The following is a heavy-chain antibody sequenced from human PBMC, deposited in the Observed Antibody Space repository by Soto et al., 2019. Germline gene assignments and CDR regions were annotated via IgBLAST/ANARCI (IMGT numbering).Heavy chain of an antibody. D-gene: IGHD3-3*01. J-gene: IGHJ4*02. CDR3: AGGGRGITIFGVVIPPGAFDY. CDR2: IWYDGSDK. Sequence: GGSLRLSGAASGVIFSNYSMGWVSQAPGKWLEWVAVIWYDGSDKYYADSVKGRFTISRDNAKNSLYLQMNSLRAEDTAVYYCAGGGRGITIFGVVIPPGAFDYWGQGTLVTVSS. CDR1: GVIFSNYS. V-gene: IGHV3-33*03.